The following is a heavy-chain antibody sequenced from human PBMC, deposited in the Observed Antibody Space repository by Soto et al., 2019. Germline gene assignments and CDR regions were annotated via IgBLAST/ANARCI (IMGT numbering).Heavy chain of an antibody. CDR2: IIPIFGTA. CDR1: GGTFSSYA. D-gene: IGHD2-8*01. J-gene: IGHJ6*02. V-gene: IGHV1-69*05. CDR3: ARGHSTDCSNGVCSFFYNHEMDV. Sequence: VSCKASGGTFSSYAISWVRQAPGQGLEWMGGIIPIFGTANYAQKFQGWVTMTRDRSISTVYMELTRLRSDDTAVYFCARGHSTDCSNGVCSFFYNHEMDVWGQGTTVTVSS.